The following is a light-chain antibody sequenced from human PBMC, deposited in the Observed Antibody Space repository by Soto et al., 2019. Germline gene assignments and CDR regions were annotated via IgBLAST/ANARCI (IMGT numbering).Light chain of an antibody. J-gene: IGKJ4*01. CDR2: TAS. V-gene: IGKV1-9*01. Sequence: DIQLTQSPSFLSASVGDRVSITCRASQGITSFLAWYQQIPGKAPKLLIYTASTLQSRVPPRFSGSGSGTEFTLTISSLQPEDFGTYYCQQLNSYPLSFGGGTSVAIK. CDR1: QGITSF. CDR3: QQLNSYPLS.